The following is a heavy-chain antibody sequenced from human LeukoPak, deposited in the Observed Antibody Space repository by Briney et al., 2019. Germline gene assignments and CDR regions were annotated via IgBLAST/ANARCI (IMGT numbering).Heavy chain of an antibody. Sequence: SETLSLTCTVSGGSSSSTNYYWGWVRQPPGKGLEWIGSIYYSGSTYYNPSLKSRASISVDTSKNQFSLKLSSVTAAASAVYYSARQLYYYDSSGYFDYWGQGTLVTVSS. J-gene: IGHJ4*02. CDR3: ARQLYYYDSSGYFDY. CDR2: IYYSGST. D-gene: IGHD3-22*01. V-gene: IGHV4-39*01. CDR1: GGSSSSTNYY.